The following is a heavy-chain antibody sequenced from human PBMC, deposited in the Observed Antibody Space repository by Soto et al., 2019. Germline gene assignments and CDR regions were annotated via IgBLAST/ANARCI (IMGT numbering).Heavy chain of an antibody. CDR2: INHSGST. V-gene: IGHV4-34*01. D-gene: IGHD2-15*01. Sequence: PSETLSLTCAVYGGSFSGYYWSWIRQPPGKGLEWIGEINHSGSTNYNPSLKSRVTISVDTSKNQFSLKLSSVTAADTAVYYCGSVRSLYCYSINYHYSFGIDVWGQGTTVTVSS. CDR1: GGSFSGYY. CDR3: GSVRSLYCYSINYHYSFGIDV. J-gene: IGHJ6*02.